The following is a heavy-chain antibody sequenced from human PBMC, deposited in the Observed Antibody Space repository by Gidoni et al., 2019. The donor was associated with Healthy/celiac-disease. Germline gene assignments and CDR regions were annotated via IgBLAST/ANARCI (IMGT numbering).Heavy chain of an antibody. J-gene: IGHJ4*02. CDR1: GYTFTSYY. Sequence: QPVPSAAELKKHGALVKVSCNASGYTFTSYYMHWVRQAPGQGLEWMGILNQSGSSTSYAQKYQGRVTMTRDTSTSTVYMELSSLRSEDTAVYYCARAGYSSGWPHFDYWGQGTLVTVSS. D-gene: IGHD6-19*01. CDR2: LNQSGSST. CDR3: ARAGYSSGWPHFDY. V-gene: IGHV1-46*01.